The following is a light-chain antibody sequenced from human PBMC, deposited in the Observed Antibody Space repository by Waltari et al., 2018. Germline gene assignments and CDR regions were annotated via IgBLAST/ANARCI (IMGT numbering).Light chain of an antibody. CDR2: DAS. Sequence: DIQMTQSPSSLSASVGDRVTITCQASQDISNYLNWYQQKPGKAPKLLIYDASNLETRVPSRFSGSGSGTDFTFTINSLQPEDIATYYCQQYDNLPITFGQGTRLEIK. CDR1: QDISNY. V-gene: IGKV1-33*01. CDR3: QQYDNLPIT. J-gene: IGKJ5*01.